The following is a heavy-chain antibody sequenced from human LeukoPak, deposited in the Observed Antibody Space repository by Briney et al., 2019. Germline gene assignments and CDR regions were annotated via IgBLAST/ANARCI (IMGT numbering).Heavy chain of an antibody. V-gene: IGHV1-24*01. J-gene: IGHJ3*02. D-gene: IGHD2-15*01. CDR3: ATDYRVVAATFDAFDI. CDR2: FDPEDGET. Sequence: GASVKVSCKVSGYTLTELSMHWVRQAPGKGLEWMGGFDPEDGETIYAQKFQGRVTMTEETSTDTAYMELSSLRSEDTAVYYCATDYRVVAATFDAFDIWGQGTMVTVSS. CDR1: GYTLTELS.